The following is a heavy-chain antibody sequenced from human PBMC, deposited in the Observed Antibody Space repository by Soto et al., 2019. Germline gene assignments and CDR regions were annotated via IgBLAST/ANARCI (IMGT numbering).Heavy chain of an antibody. Sequence: GASVKVSCKASGYTFTNYEINWVRQATGQGLEWMGWMNPGSGNTGYAHKFRGRVTMTRNISISTSYMELSRLGSDDTAIYYCARMASSGSLNWFDPWGQGTLVTVS. CDR2: MNPGSGNT. D-gene: IGHD3-10*01. CDR1: GYTFTNYE. V-gene: IGHV1-8*01. J-gene: IGHJ5*02. CDR3: ARMASSGSLNWFDP.